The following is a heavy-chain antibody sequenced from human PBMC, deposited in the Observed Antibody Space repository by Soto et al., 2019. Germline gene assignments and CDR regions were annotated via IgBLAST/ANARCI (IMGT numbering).Heavy chain of an antibody. D-gene: IGHD3-10*01. V-gene: IGHV1-2*04. CDR1: GYTFTGYY. J-gene: IGHJ5*02. CDR2: INPNSGGT. Sequence: ASVKVSCKASGYTFTGYYMHWVRQAPGQGLEWMGWINPNSGGTNYAQKFQGWVTMTRDTSISTAYMELSRLRSDDTAVYYCARDAPETGGSRAMVRGVYNWFDPWGQGTLVTVSS. CDR3: ARDAPETGGSRAMVRGVYNWFDP.